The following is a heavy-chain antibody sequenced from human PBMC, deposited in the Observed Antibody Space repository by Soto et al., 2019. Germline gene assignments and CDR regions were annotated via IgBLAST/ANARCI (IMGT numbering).Heavy chain of an antibody. J-gene: IGHJ6*02. Sequence: QVQLVQFGAEVKKPGASVKVSCKASGYSFTNYYMHWVRQAPGQGLEWMGWINPNSDDTNGRGTNYAQKFQGRVIMTRDLPTSTAYMELSSLTSDDTAVYYCAREVTMVRGARVYGLDVWGQGTTVTVSS. V-gene: IGHV1-2*02. CDR1: GYSFTNYY. CDR3: AREVTMVRGARVYGLDV. CDR2: INPNSDDTNGRGT. D-gene: IGHD3-10*01.